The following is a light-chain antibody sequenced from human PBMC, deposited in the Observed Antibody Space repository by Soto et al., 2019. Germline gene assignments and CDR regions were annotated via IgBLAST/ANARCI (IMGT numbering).Light chain of an antibody. CDR1: SSDVGSYNR. J-gene: IGLJ1*01. CDR2: EVS. Sequence: QPVLTQPPSVSGSPGQSVTISCTGTSSDVGSYNRVSWYQQSPGTAPKLMIYEVSNRPSGVPDRFSGSKSGNTASLTISGLQAEDEADYYCSSYTSSSTYVFGTGTKLTVL. V-gene: IGLV2-18*02. CDR3: SSYTSSSTYV.